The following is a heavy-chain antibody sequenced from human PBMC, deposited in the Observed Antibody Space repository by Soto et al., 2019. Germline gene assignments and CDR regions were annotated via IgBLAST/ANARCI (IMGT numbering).Heavy chain of an antibody. CDR3: ARQPTSITMVRGVIINYYYYGMDV. Sequence: GESLKISCKGSGYSFTSYWIGWVRQMPGKGLEWMGIIYPGDSETRYSPSFQGQVTTSADKSISTAYLQWSSLKASDTAMYYCARQPTSITMVRGVIINYYYYGMDVWGQGTTVTVYS. V-gene: IGHV5-51*01. CDR2: IYPGDSET. J-gene: IGHJ6*02. D-gene: IGHD3-10*01. CDR1: GYSFTSYW.